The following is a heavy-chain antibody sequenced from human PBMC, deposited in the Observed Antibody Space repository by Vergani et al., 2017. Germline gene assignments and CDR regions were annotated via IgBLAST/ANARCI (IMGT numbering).Heavy chain of an antibody. J-gene: IGHJ3*02. CDR2: ISNSGNTI. CDR1: GFTFNIYA. CDR3: ARDHRDYNNYPGTFDI. Sequence: EVRLLESRGGLVQPGGSLRFSCAASGFTFNIYAMSWVRQAPGKGLEWVSYISNSGNTIEYADYVKGRFSISRDNAKSSLFLQMDSLRAEDTAVYYCARDHRDYNNYPGTFDIWGQGSMVTVSS. V-gene: IGHV3-48*01. D-gene: IGHD5-24*01.